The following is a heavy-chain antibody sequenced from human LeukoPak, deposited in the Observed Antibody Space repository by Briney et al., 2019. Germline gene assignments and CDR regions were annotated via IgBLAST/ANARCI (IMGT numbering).Heavy chain of an antibody. CDR3: ARGLIYCSSTSCYRYWFDP. CDR1: GYTFTNYD. V-gene: IGHV1-8*03. CDR2: MNPNSGNT. D-gene: IGHD2-2*01. J-gene: IGHJ5*02. Sequence: ASVKVSCKASGYTFTNYDINWARQATGQGLEWMGWMNPNSGNTGYAQKFQGRVTITRNTSISTAYMELSSLRSEDTAVYYCARGLIYCSSTSCYRYWFDPWGQGTLVTVSS.